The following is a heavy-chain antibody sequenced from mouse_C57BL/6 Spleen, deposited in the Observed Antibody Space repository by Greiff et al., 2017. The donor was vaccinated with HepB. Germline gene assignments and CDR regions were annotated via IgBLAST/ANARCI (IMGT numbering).Heavy chain of an antibody. J-gene: IGHJ2*01. CDR1: GYTFTSYW. D-gene: IGHD1-1*01. V-gene: IGHV1-61*01. CDR3: ARIGVYYGSRNVFDY. CDR2: IYPSDSET. Sequence: QVQLQQPGAELVRPGSSVKLSCKASGYTFTSYWMDWVKQRPGQGLEWIGNIYPSDSETHYNQKFKDKATLTVDKSSSTAYMQLSSLTSEDSAVYYCARIGVYYGSRNVFDYWGQGTTLTVSS.